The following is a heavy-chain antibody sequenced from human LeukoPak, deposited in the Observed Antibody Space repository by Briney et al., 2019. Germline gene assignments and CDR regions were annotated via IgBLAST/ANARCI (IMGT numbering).Heavy chain of an antibody. D-gene: IGHD5-24*01. J-gene: IGHJ3*02. CDR2: ISWNSGSI. Sequence: GGSLRLSCAASGFTFDDYAMHWVRQAPGKGLEWVSGISWNSGSIGYADSVKGRFTISRDNSKNTLYLQMNSLRAEDTAVYYCAKEMATIWVHAFDIWGQGTMVTVSS. CDR3: AKEMATIWVHAFDI. CDR1: GFTFDDYA. V-gene: IGHV3-9*01.